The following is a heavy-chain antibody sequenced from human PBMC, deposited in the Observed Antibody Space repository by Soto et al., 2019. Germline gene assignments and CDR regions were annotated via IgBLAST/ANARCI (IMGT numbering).Heavy chain of an antibody. D-gene: IGHD2-15*01. Sequence: EVQLLESGGGLVQPGGSLRLSCAASGFTFSSYAMNWVRQASGKGLEWVSAMSGSGGSTYYADSVKGRFTISRDNSKNTQFLQMNSLRAEDTAVYYCAKDRLGRSSICIDYWGQGTLVTVSS. CDR3: AKDRLGRSSICIDY. V-gene: IGHV3-23*01. J-gene: IGHJ4*02. CDR2: MSGSGGST. CDR1: GFTFSSYA.